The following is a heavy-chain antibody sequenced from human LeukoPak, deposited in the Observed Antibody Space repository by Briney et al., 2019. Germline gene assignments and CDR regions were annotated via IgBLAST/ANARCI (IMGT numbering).Heavy chain of an antibody. CDR1: GYTFTSYA. Sequence: ASVKVSCKASGYTFTSYAMHWVRQAPGQRLEWMGWINAGNGNTKYSQEFQGRVTTTRDTSASTAYMELSSLRSEDMAVYYCARDPLAYCGGDCYSPFDYWGQGTLVTVSS. V-gene: IGHV1-3*03. CDR2: INAGNGNT. D-gene: IGHD2-21*02. J-gene: IGHJ4*02. CDR3: ARDPLAYCGGDCYSPFDY.